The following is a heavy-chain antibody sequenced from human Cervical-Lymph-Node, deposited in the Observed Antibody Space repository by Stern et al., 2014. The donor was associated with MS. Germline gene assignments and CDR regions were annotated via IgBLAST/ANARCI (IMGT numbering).Heavy chain of an antibody. Sequence: VQLVESGGGVVKPGKSLRLSCAASGFSFSRYAMYWVRQAPGKGLEWVAVIWYVVCNPYYAASVTGRFTISRDNFKNTLYLQMNSLRAEDTAVYYCASAYSSSHYYFDYWGQGTLVTVSS. CDR1: GFSFSRYA. D-gene: IGHD6-13*01. CDR3: ASAYSSSHYYFDY. J-gene: IGHJ4*02. V-gene: IGHV3-33*01. CDR2: IWYVVCNP.